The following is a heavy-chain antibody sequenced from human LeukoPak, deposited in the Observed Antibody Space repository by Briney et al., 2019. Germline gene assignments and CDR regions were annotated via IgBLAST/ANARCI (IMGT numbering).Heavy chain of an antibody. CDR1: TGSISSYY. CDR3: ARLVYDTSDYYYFDY. J-gene: IGHJ4*02. CDR2: IYNSGIT. D-gene: IGHD3-22*01. V-gene: IGHV4-59*08. Sequence: SETLSLTCTVSTGSISSYYWSWIRQPPGKGLEWIGYIYNSGITNYNPSLKSRVTISVDASKNQFSLNLSSATAADTAVYYCARLVYDTSDYYYFDYWGQGTLVTVSS.